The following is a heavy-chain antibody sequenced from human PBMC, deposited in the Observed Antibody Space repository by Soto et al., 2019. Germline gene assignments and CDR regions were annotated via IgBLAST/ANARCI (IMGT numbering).Heavy chain of an antibody. CDR1: GYTFTSYD. J-gene: IGHJ5*02. Sequence: ASVKVSCKASGYTFTSYDINWVRQATGQGLEWMGWMNPNSGNTGYAQKFQGRVTMTRNTSISTAYMELSSLRSEDTAVYYCAREARTQYTKFVPWGPGTLVTVFS. CDR3: AREARTQYTKFVP. CDR2: MNPNSGNT. D-gene: IGHD2-8*01. V-gene: IGHV1-8*01.